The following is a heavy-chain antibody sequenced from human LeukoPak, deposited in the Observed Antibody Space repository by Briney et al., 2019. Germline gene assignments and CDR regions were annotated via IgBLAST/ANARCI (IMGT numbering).Heavy chain of an antibody. CDR1: GFTFNNYAM. D-gene: IGHD3-3*01. CDR3: AREGGFYRPLDY. Sequence: GSLRLSCAASGFTFNNYAMTWVRQAPGKGLEWIGEVHLDGRTNYNPSLKSRLIMSVDLPENHISLKLTPVTAADTAVYYCAREGGFYRPLDYSGQGTLVTVSS. CDR2: VHLDGRT. V-gene: IGHV4-4*02. J-gene: IGHJ4*02.